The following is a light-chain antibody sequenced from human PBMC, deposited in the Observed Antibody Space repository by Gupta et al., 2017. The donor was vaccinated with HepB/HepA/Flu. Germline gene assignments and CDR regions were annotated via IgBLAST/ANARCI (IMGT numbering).Light chain of an antibody. V-gene: IGKV1-39*01. CDR1: NSINSY. CDR2: AAS. CDR3: KQSASTPYS. J-gene: IGKJ3*01. Sequence: DIQMNQSPSSLSASVGDRVTITSRASNSINSYLNWYQQKPGKAPKLLIYAASSLESGVPSRFSGSGSGTDFTLNISRVEPEDIATYYCKQSASTPYSFGRGTKVDIK.